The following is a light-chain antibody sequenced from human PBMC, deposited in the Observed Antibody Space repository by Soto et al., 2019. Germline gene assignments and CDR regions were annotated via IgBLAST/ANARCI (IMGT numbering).Light chain of an antibody. CDR3: QQYNSYSLP. Sequence: DIQMTQSPSTLSASVGDRVTITCRASQSVTSRLAWYQQKPGKAPKLLIYGASNLESGVPSRFSGSGSGTEFTLTISSLQPDDFATYYCQQYNSYSLPFGGGNTVEIK. V-gene: IGKV1-5*01. CDR2: GAS. CDR1: QSVTSR. J-gene: IGKJ4*01.